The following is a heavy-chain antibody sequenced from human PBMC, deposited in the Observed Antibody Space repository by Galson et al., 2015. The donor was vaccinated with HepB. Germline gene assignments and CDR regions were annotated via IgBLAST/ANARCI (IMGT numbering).Heavy chain of an antibody. J-gene: IGHJ4*02. V-gene: IGHV3-23*01. Sequence: SLRLSCAASGFTFSSCAMSWVRQAPGKGLEWVSGINSGGGSTYHADSVKGRFTTSRDNSKNTLYLQMNSLRAEDTAVYYCGKLGSDSGYNPTGCWGQGTLVTVSS. CDR2: INSGGGST. CDR3: GKLGSDSGYNPTGC. D-gene: IGHD5-12*01. CDR1: GFTFSSCA.